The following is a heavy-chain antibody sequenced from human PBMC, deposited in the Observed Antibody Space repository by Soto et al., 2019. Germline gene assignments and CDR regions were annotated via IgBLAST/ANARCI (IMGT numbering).Heavy chain of an antibody. J-gene: IGHJ3*02. D-gene: IGHD5-12*01. CDR2: VYVDGTA. CDR3: AREEIVADAGDI. Sequence: EVQLVESGGGLIQPGGSLRLSCAASGLIVSNNYMTWVRQAPGKGVEWVAVVYVDGTAQYADSVKGRFSISRDNSKNTVSIPMSTLRVEDTSMYYCAREEIVADAGDIGGQGTMVTISS. V-gene: IGHV3-53*01. CDR1: GLIVSNNY.